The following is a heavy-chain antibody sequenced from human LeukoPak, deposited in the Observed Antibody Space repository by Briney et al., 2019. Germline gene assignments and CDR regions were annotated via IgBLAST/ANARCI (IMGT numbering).Heavy chain of an antibody. CDR2: IKSKTDGGTT. V-gene: IGHV3-15*01. D-gene: IGHD2-8*02. Sequence: GGSLRLSCAASGFTFSNAWMSWVRQAPGKGLEWVGPIKSKTDGGTTDYAAPVKGRFTISRDDSKNTLYLQMNSLKTEDTAVYYCTTLTVLTGGQGTLVTVSS. CDR1: GFTFSNAW. J-gene: IGHJ4*02. CDR3: TTLTVLT.